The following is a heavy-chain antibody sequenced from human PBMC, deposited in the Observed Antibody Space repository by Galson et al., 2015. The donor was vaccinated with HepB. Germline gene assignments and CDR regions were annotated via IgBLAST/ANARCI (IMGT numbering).Heavy chain of an antibody. CDR1: GFTFGSFT. J-gene: IGHJ4*02. CDR3: AKARANWGLDIDY. D-gene: IGHD7-27*01. V-gene: IGHV3-21*04. Sequence: SLRLSCAASGFTFGSFTMNWVRQAPGKGLEWVSSISSSRTYIYYADSVKGRFTISVDTSKNQFSLKLNSVTAADTALYYCAKARANWGLDIDYWGQGTLVTVSS. CDR2: ISSSRTYI.